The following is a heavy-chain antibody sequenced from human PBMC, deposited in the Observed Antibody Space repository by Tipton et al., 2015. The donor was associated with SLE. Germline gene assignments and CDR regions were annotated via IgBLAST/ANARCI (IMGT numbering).Heavy chain of an antibody. D-gene: IGHD3-10*01. CDR3: ARVVGSGSPDY. V-gene: IGHV3-33*01. Sequence: RSLRFSCAASGFTFSSYGMHWVRQAPGKGLEWVAVIWYDGSNKYYADSVKGRFTISRDNSKNTLYLQMSSLRVEDTAVYYCARVVGSGSPDYWGQGTLVTVSS. CDR1: GFTFSSYG. J-gene: IGHJ4*02. CDR2: IWYDGSNK.